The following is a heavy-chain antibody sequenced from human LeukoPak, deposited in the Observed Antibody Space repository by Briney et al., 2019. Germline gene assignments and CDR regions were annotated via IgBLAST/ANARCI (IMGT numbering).Heavy chain of an antibody. Sequence: PGGSLRLSCAASGFIVSTTYMSWVRQAPGKGLERVGRIKTETDGGTTDYAAPVKGRFTISRDDSKNTLYLQMNSLKTADTAVYYCTTPQLWLRGALGYWGQGTLVTVTS. CDR2: IKTETDGGTT. CDR1: GFIVSTTY. D-gene: IGHD5-18*01. J-gene: IGHJ4*02. V-gene: IGHV3-15*01. CDR3: TTPQLWLRGALGY.